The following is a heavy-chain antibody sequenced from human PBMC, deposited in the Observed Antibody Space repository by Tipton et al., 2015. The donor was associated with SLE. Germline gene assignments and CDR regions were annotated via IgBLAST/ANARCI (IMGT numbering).Heavy chain of an antibody. CDR2: ISGSGGST. CDR1: GLTFTSYA. D-gene: IGHD2-2*01. CDR3: AKTYALDY. J-gene: IGHJ4*02. V-gene: IGHV3-23*01. Sequence: SLRLSCAASGLTFTSYAMNWVRQAPGKGLEWVSAISGSGGSTYYADSVKGRFTISRDNSKNTLYLQMNTLRAEDTAVYYCAKTYALDYWGQGTLVTVSS.